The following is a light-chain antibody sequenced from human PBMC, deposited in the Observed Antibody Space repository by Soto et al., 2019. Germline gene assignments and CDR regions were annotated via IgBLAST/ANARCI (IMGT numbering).Light chain of an antibody. V-gene: IGKV3D-20*02. CDR3: QQRFDWPLT. CDR2: GAS. CDR1: QSVSSIF. Sequence: EIVLTQSPGTLSLSPGDRATLSCRASQSVSSIFLAWYQQKPGQAPRLLIYGASTRATGIPDRFSGSGSGTDFTLTISRLEPEDFAVYYCQQRFDWPLTFGGGTKVDIK. J-gene: IGKJ4*01.